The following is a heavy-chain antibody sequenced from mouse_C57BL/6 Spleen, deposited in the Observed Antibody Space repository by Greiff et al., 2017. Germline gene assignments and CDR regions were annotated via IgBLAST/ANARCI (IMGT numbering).Heavy chain of an antibody. Sequence: VQGVESGAELVKPGASVKMSCKASGYTFTTYPIEWMKQNHGKSLEWIGNFHPYNDDTKYNEKFKGKATLTVEKSSSTVYLELSRLTSDDSAVYYCARLNWDVWYFDVWGTGTTVTVSS. CDR3: ARLNWDVWYFDV. J-gene: IGHJ1*03. D-gene: IGHD4-1*01. V-gene: IGHV1-47*01. CDR1: GYTFTTYP. CDR2: FHPYNDDT.